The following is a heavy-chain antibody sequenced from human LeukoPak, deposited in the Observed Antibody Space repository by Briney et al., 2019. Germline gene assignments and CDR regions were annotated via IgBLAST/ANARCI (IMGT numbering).Heavy chain of an antibody. CDR3: AHLDSTNWYSDWFDP. J-gene: IGHJ5*02. V-gene: IGHV2-5*01. CDR1: GFSLSTNGPG. Sequence: SGPTLVNPTHTLTLTCTFSGFSLSTNGPGVGWIRQPPGKALEWLALIYWNDAKRYSPSLKSRLTITQDTSKNQVVLTMTNMDPVDTATYYCAHLDSTNWYSDWFDPWGQGTLVAVSS. D-gene: IGHD6-13*01. CDR2: IYWNDAK.